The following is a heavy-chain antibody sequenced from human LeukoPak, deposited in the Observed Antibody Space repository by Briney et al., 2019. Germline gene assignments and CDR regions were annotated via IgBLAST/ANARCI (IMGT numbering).Heavy chain of an antibody. D-gene: IGHD3-3*01. Sequence: SETLSLTCTVSGGSISSSSYYWGCIRQPPGKGLECIGSIYYSGSTYYNPSLKSRVTISVDTSKNQFSLKLSSVTAADTAVYYCARLPYITIFGVVKGSAEYFQHWGQGTLVTVSS. CDR2: IYYSGST. CDR3: ARLPYITIFGVVKGSAEYFQH. V-gene: IGHV4-39*01. CDR1: GGSISSSSYY. J-gene: IGHJ1*01.